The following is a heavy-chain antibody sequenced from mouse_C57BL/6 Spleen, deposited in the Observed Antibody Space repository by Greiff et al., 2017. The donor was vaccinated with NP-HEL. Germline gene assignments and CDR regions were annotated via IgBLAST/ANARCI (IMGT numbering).Heavy chain of an antibody. J-gene: IGHJ2*01. D-gene: IGHD1-1*01. V-gene: IGHV1-7*01. CDR3: ARSAHYYGSSFDY. Sequence: QVQLQQSEAELAKPGASVKLSCKASGYTFTSYWMHWVKQRPGQGLEWIGYINPSSGYTKYNQKFQDKATLTADKSSSTAYMQLSSLTYEDSAVDYCARSAHYYGSSFDYWGQGTTLTVSS. CDR2: INPSSGYT. CDR1: GYTFTSYW.